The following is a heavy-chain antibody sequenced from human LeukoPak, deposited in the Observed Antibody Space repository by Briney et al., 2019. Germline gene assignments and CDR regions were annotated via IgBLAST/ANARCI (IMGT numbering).Heavy chain of an antibody. J-gene: IGHJ4*02. CDR2: MSGRGGST. V-gene: IGHV3-23*01. D-gene: IGHD2-15*01. CDR3: AKRYCSGGSCYPNY. Sequence: GLSLRLPCAASGFTLSRYAMSWVRQPPGKGLEWVLGMSGRGGSTYYADSVKGRFAISRDNSKNTLYLQMNSLRAEDTAVYYCAKRYCSGGSCYPNYWGQGTLVTVSS. CDR1: GFTLSRYA.